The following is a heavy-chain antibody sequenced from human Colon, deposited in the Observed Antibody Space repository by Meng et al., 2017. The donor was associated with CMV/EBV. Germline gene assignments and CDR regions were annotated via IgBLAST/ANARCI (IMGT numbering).Heavy chain of an antibody. D-gene: IGHD2-2*01. Sequence: GESLKISCAASGFIFTSYTMNWVRQAPGRGLEWVSSISTTGSDIYYADSVKGRFTLSRDNAKNSVFLQINSLRVEDTAVYYCARAISAARRNYFGMDVWGRGTTVTVSS. V-gene: IGHV3-21*01. CDR1: GFIFTSYT. CDR2: ISTTGSDI. J-gene: IGHJ6*02. CDR3: ARAISAARRNYFGMDV.